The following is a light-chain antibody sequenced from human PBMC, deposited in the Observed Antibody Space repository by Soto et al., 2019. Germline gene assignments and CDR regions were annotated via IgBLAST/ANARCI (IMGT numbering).Light chain of an antibody. Sequence: DIQMTQSPSSLSASVGDRVTITCRASESIARHLNWYQQKPGKAPKLLIYAASSLQNGVPSRFRGGGSGTDFTLTINNLLTEDFATYYCQQTYRTLSITFGQGTRLEIK. CDR3: QQTYRTLSIT. CDR1: ESIARH. CDR2: AAS. J-gene: IGKJ5*01. V-gene: IGKV1-39*01.